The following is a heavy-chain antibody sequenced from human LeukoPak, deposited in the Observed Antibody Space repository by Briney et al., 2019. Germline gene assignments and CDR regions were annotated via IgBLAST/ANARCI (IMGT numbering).Heavy chain of an antibody. CDR3: ARDLNV. CDR1: GFTFSYFE. Sequence: GGSLRLSCAASGFTFSYFEMNWVRQAPGKGLEWLSYISLSGSTIYYADSVKGRFTISRDNAKNSLYLQMNSLRAEDTAVYYCARDLNVWGQGTLVTVSS. J-gene: IGHJ4*02. V-gene: IGHV3-48*03. CDR2: ISLSGSTI.